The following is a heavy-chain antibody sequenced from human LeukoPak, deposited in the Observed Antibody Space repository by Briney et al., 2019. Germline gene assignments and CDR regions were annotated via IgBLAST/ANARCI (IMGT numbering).Heavy chain of an antibody. Sequence: SETLSLTCTVSGGSISSDDYYWSWIRQPPGKGLEWIGFIYYSGSTYYKPSLKSRVTISMDTSKNQFSLRLSSVTAADTAVYYCARCPSPGGFDPWGQETRVTVSS. D-gene: IGHD3-10*01. CDR3: ARCPSPGGFDP. CDR2: IYYSGST. V-gene: IGHV4-30-4*08. J-gene: IGHJ5*02. CDR1: GGSISSDDYY.